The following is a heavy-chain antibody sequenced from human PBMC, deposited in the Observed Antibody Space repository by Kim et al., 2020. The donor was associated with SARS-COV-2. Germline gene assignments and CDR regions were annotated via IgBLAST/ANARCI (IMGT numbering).Heavy chain of an antibody. D-gene: IGHD2-15*01. V-gene: IGHV1-69*01. J-gene: IGHJ4*02. CDR3: ARAFYCSGGSCYSYFDY. Sequence: FQGRVTITADESTSTAYMELSSLRSEDTAVYYCARAFYCSGGSCYSYFDYWGQGTLVTVSS.